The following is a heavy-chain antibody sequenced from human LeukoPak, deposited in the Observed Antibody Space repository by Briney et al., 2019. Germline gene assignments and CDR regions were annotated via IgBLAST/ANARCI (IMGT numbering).Heavy chain of an antibody. CDR2: IGSVSSPI. CDR3: ARVVLRNSVVNALFDY. D-gene: IGHD2-21*01. CDR1: GLTFSSDA. Sequence: GGSLRLSCAASGLTFSSDAMTWVRQAPGKGLEWIAYIGSVSSPIFYANSVKGRFTISRDNAKNSLYLQINSLRAEDTAVYYCARVVLRNSVVNALFDYWGQGTQVAVSS. V-gene: IGHV3-48*04. J-gene: IGHJ4*02.